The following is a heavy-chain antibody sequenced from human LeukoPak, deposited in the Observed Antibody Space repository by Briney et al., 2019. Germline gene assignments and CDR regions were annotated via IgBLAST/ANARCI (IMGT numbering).Heavy chain of an antibody. J-gene: IGHJ3*02. D-gene: IGHD4-23*01. CDR2: ISWRSSDI. CDR1: GFTLSSYN. CDR3: ARVRSVGGNPHAFNI. V-gene: IGHV3-21*01. Sequence: GGSLRLSCVASGFTLSSYNMKWVRQAPGKRLEWVSSISWRSSDIEYADSVKGRFTISRDNAKNSLYLQMNSLRVEDTALYYCARVRSVGGNPHAFNIWGQGTMVTVSS.